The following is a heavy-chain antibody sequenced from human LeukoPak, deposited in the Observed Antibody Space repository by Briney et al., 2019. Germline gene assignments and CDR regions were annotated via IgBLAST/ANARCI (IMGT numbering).Heavy chain of an antibody. Sequence: GGSLRLSCAASGFNFIDYSMNWVRQAPGKGLEWISYIGISSGNTKYADSVKGRFTISRDKARNSLYLQMNSLRVENTAVYYCARDHRYAFDNWGHGTLVTVSS. V-gene: IGHV3-48*01. CDR2: IGISSGNT. CDR3: ARDHRYAFDN. CDR1: GFNFIDYS. D-gene: IGHD5-12*01. J-gene: IGHJ4*01.